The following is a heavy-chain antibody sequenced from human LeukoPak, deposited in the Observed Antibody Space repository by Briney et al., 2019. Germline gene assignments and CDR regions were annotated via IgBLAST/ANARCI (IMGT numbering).Heavy chain of an antibody. CDR2: ISAYNGNT. D-gene: IGHD2-2*01. CDR3: ARDKAQYQLLFMEYNWFDP. CDR1: GYTFTSYG. Sequence: GASVKVSCKASGYTFTSYGISWVRQAPGQGLEWMGWISAYNGNTNYAHKLQGRVTMTTDTSTSTAYMELRSLRSDDTAVYYCARDKAQYQLLFMEYNWFDPWGQGTLVTVSS. J-gene: IGHJ5*02. V-gene: IGHV1-18*04.